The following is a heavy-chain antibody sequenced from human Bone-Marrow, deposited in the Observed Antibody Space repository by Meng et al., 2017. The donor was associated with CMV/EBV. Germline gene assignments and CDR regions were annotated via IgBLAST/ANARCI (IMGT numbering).Heavy chain of an antibody. CDR3: ARAQAVAGRFCVY. CDR2: INHSGST. J-gene: IGHJ4*02. V-gene: IGHV4-34*01. D-gene: IGHD6-19*01. CDR1: GGSFSCSY. Sequence: QVAAQEWGAGSFTASEYLSLTCCGLGGSFSCSYWRLIRTPPGKGLEWIGEINHSGSTNYNPSLKSRVTISVDTSKNQFSLKLSSVTAADTAVYYCARAQAVAGRFCVYWGQGTLVTVSS.